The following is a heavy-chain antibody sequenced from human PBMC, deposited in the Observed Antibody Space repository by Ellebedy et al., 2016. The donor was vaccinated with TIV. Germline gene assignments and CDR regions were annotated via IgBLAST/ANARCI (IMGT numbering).Heavy chain of an antibody. J-gene: IGHJ6*02. Sequence: GESLKISCAASGFTFSSYSMNWVRQAPGKGLEWISYISSTSTILWYADSVRGRFTISRDNAKNSVYLQMNSLRAEDTAVYYCARDGDYEDNYGLDVWGQGTTVTVSS. D-gene: IGHD3-22*01. CDR2: ISSTSTIL. V-gene: IGHV3-48*04. CDR3: ARDGDYEDNYGLDV. CDR1: GFTFSSYS.